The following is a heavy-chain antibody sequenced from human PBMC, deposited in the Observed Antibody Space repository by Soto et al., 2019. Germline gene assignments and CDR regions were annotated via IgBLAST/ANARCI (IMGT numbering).Heavy chain of an antibody. V-gene: IGHV1-69*13. Sequence: ASVKVSCRASGGTFSSYAISWVRQAPGQGLEWMGGIIPIFGTANYAQKFQGRVTITADESTSTAYMELSSLRSEDTAVYYCARQYTSGYNWNSLTAYYYYGMDVWGQGTTVTVSS. D-gene: IGHD1-7*01. CDR2: IIPIFGTA. J-gene: IGHJ6*02. CDR1: GGTFSSYA. CDR3: ARQYTSGYNWNSLTAYYYYGMDV.